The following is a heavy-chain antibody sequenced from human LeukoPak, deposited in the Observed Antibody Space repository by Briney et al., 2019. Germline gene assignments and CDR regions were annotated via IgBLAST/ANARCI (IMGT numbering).Heavy chain of an antibody. V-gene: IGHV4-61*01. CDR2: IYYSGST. D-gene: IGHD3-3*01. J-gene: IGHJ6*02. CDR1: GGSVSSGSYY. Sequence: SETLSLTCTVSGGSVSSGSYYWSWIRQPPGKGLEWIGYIYYSGSTNYNPSLKSRVTISVDTSNNQFSLKLSSVTAADTAVYYCARGTIFGVVMHSYGMDVWGQGTTVTVSS. CDR3: ARGTIFGVVMHSYGMDV.